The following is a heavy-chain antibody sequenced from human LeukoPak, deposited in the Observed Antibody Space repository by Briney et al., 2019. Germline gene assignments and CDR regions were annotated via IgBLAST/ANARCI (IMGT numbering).Heavy chain of an antibody. J-gene: IGHJ4*02. CDR3: ASSGRMDY. CDR1: GYTFTDYY. D-gene: IGHD6-25*01. CDR2: IIPIFGTA. Sequence: SVKVSCKASGYTFTDYYMHWVRQAPGQGLEWMGGIIPIFGTANYAQKFQGRVTITADESTSTAYMELSSLRSEDTAVYYCASSGRMDYWGQGTLATVSS. V-gene: IGHV1-69*13.